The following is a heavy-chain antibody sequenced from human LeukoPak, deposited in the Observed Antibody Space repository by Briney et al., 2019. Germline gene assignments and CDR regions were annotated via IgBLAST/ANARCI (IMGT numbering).Heavy chain of an antibody. CDR3: ARMATLLSYYYGMDV. Sequence: ASVKVSCKASGYTFTSYYMHWVRQAPGQGLEWMGRINPNSGGTNYAQKFQGRVTMTRDTSISTAYMELSRLRSDDTAVYYCARMATLLSYYYGMDVWGQGTTVTVSS. D-gene: IGHD2-15*01. J-gene: IGHJ6*02. V-gene: IGHV1-2*06. CDR2: INPNSGGT. CDR1: GYTFTSYY.